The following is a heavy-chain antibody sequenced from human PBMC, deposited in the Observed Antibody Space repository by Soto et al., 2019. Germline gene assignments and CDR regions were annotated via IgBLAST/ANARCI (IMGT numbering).Heavy chain of an antibody. D-gene: IGHD6-19*01. CDR2: IYYSGST. V-gene: IGHV4-61*01. Sequence: QVQLQESGPGLVKPSETLSLTCTVSGGSVSSGRFYWSWIRQPPGKGLEWIGYIYYSGSTKYNPSLRSRVTISVDTSKNQFSLKLTSVIAADTAAYYCARSGSGSGWLGGQGTLVTVSS. J-gene: IGHJ4*02. CDR3: ARSGSGSGWL. CDR1: GGSVSSGRFY.